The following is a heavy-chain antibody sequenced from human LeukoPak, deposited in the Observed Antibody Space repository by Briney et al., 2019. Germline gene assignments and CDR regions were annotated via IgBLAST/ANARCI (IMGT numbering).Heavy chain of an antibody. Sequence: QPGGSLRLSCAASGFSFSNHDMHWVRQAPGKGLEWVALIRFDGSNKYYADSVKDRFTISRDNAKNTLYLQMNSLRAEDTAVYYCAILTGTTEVPWGQGTLVTVSS. CDR3: AILTGTTEVP. J-gene: IGHJ5*02. CDR1: GFSFSNHD. CDR2: IRFDGSNK. V-gene: IGHV3-30*02. D-gene: IGHD1-7*01.